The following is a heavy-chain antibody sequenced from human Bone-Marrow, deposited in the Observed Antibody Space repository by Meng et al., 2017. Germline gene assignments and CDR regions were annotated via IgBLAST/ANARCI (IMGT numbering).Heavy chain of an antibody. D-gene: IGHD3-10*01. V-gene: IGHV3-9*01. CDR3: AKLSGWFDP. CDR1: GFTFDDYA. J-gene: IGHJ5*02. CDR2: ISWNSGSI. Sequence: GGSLRLSCAASGFTFDDYAMHWVRQAPGKGLEWVSGISWNSGSIGYADSVKGRFTISRDNAKNSLYLQMNSLRAEDTALYYCAKLSGWFDPWGQGTLVTVSS.